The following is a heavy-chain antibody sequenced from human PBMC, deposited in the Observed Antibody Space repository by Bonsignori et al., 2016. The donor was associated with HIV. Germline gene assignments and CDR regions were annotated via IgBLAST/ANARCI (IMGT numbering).Heavy chain of an antibody. V-gene: IGHV4-59*01. CDR1: GGSISGFY. D-gene: IGHD3-10*01. J-gene: IGHJ6*03. CDR2: VYYIGST. Sequence: SETLSLTCTVSGGSISGFYWSWIRQPPGKGLEWLGYVYYIGSTTYNPSLQSRVTISVDTSKNQFSLKLSSVTAADAAVYYCARTPRHYFGSGTDYSYYFYMDVWGKGTTVTVSS. CDR3: ARTPRHYFGSGTDYSYYFYMDV.